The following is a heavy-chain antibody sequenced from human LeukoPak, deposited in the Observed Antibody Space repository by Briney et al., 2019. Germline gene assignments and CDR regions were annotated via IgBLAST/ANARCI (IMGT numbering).Heavy chain of an antibody. CDR3: ARQSHIQPPSNV. CDR2: NYYSGST. V-gene: IGHV4-59*08. J-gene: IGHJ4*02. D-gene: IGHD5-18*01. CDR1: GGSISNYY. Sequence: SETLSLTCTVSGGSISNYYWGWVRQPPGRGLGWIGYNYYSGSTNYNPSLKSRVTIAVNTSKDQFSLKLSAVTAADTAVYYCARQSHIQPPSNVWGQGTLVTVSS.